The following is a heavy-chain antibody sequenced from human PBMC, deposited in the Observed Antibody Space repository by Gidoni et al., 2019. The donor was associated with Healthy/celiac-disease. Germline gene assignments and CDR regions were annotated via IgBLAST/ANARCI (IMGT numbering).Heavy chain of an antibody. CDR3: ASHGGFREFDY. D-gene: IGHD3-10*01. CDR2: IYDSGST. J-gene: IGHJ4*02. V-gene: IGHV4-59*08. Sequence: QVQLQGSRPGTVKPSETLSLTCTVSGGSISSSYWSWIRQPPGKGLEWIGYIYDSGSTNYNPSLKSRVTISVDTSKNPFSLKLSSVTAADTAVYYCASHGGFREFDYWGQVTLVPVSS. CDR1: GGSISSSY.